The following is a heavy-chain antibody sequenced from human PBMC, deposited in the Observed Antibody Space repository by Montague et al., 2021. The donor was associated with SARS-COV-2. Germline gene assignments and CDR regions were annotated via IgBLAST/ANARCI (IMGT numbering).Heavy chain of an antibody. CDR1: GGSLSSGLFY. CDR2: IHNGGTT. V-gene: IGHV4-39*01. D-gene: IGHD2-21*01. Sequence: SETLSLTCTVSGGSLSSGLFYWGWIRQPPGKGLEWVGSIHNGGTTTNNPSLKSRVTLSADSSKNQFSMRLGSMTAADTAVYYCARHLAYCAGDCYPDYFDFWGLGTLVTVSS. J-gene: IGHJ4*02. CDR3: ARHLAYCAGDCYPDYFDF.